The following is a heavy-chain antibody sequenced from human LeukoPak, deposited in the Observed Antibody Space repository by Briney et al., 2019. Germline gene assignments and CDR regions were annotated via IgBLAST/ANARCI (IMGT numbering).Heavy chain of an antibody. Sequence: KPSETLSLTCTVSGGSISSSSYYWGWIRQPPGKGLEWIGSIYYSGSTYYNPSLKSRVTISVDTSKNQFSLKLSSVTAADTAVYYCARLRDSSSWFDYWGQGTLVTVSS. J-gene: IGHJ4*02. CDR2: IYYSGST. CDR3: ARLRDSSSWFDY. CDR1: GGSISSSSYY. V-gene: IGHV4-39*01. D-gene: IGHD6-13*01.